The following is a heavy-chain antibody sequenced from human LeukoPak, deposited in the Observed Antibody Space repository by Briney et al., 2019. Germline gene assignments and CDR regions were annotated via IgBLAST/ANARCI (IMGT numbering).Heavy chain of an antibody. D-gene: IGHD4-11*01. V-gene: IGHV3-74*01. J-gene: IGHJ4*01. CDR2: INSDGSST. CDR1: GFTFSSYW. Sequence: GGSLRLSCAASGFTFSSYWMHWVRQAPGKGLVWVSRINSDGSSTNYGDSVKGRFTISRDNAKNTLYLQMNSLRAEDTAMYYCARAVYYSNHLGYWGQGTLVTVSS. CDR3: ARAVYYSNHLGY.